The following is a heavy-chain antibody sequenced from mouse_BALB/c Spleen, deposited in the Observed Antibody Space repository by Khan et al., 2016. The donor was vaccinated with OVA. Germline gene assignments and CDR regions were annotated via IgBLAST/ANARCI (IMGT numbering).Heavy chain of an antibody. CDR1: GYSITSDYA. CDR3: ARSVTITTVVATDFDY. CDR2: ISYSGRT. V-gene: IGHV3-2*02. J-gene: IGHJ2*01. D-gene: IGHD1-1*01. Sequence: EVQLVESGPGLVKPSQSLSLTCTVTGYSITSDYAWNWIRQFPGNKLEWMGYISYSGRTSYNPSLKRRISITRDTSKNQFFLPLNFVTTEGTATYYWARSVTITTVVATDFDYWGQGTTLTVSS.